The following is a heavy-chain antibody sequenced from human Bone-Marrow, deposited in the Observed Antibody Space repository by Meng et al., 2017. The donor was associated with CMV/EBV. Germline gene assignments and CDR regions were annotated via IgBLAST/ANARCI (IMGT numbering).Heavy chain of an antibody. CDR3: ARGLRNYGMDV. V-gene: IGHV4-34*01. Sequence: SETLSLTCAVYGGSFSGYYWSWIRQPPGKWLEWIGEINHSGSTNYNPSLKSRVTISVDTSKNQFSLKLSSVTAADRAVYYWARGLRNYGMDVWGQGTTVTVSS. CDR2: INHSGST. J-gene: IGHJ6*02. CDR1: GGSFSGYY.